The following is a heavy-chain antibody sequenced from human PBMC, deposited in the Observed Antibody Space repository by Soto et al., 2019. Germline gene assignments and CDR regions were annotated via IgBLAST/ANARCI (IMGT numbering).Heavy chain of an antibody. V-gene: IGHV4-61*01. Sequence: SETLSLTCSVSGVSITSGSYYWFWIRQPPGKGLEYIGYIYNTGSREYNPSLKSRLTISVDTSKNQFSLKLTSVIAADTAVYYCAKTPSGGSWRNWFDTWGQGTLVTVSS. CDR3: AKTPSGGSWRNWFDT. CDR2: IYNTGSR. CDR1: GVSITSGSYY. J-gene: IGHJ5*02. D-gene: IGHD2-15*01.